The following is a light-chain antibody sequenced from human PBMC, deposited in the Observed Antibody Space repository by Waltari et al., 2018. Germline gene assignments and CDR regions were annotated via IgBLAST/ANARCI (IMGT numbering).Light chain of an antibody. CDR2: DAS. CDR1: QSVASSY. V-gene: IGKV3-20*01. CDR3: QQYATSPLT. Sequence: EIVLTQSPGTLSLSPGERATLSCRASQSVASSYLAWYQQKPGQAPRLLIYDASSRATGIPDRFSGSGYGTDFTLTISRLEPEDVAVYYCQQYATSPLTFGGGTKVEIK. J-gene: IGKJ4*01.